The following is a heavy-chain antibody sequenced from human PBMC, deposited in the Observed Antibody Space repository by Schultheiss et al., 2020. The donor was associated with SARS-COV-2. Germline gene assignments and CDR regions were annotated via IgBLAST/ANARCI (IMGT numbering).Heavy chain of an antibody. V-gene: IGHV4-61*01. Sequence: SETLSLTCTVSGAGGSFSSGSYYWSWIRQPPGKGLEWIGYIYYSGSTNYNPSLKSRVTISVDTSKNQFSLKLSSVTAADTAVYYCARTTVVTPFGSGLVAFDIWGQGTMVTVSS. CDR2: IYYSGST. J-gene: IGHJ3*02. CDR3: ARTTVVTPFGSGLVAFDI. CDR1: GAGGSFSSGSYY. D-gene: IGHD4-23*01.